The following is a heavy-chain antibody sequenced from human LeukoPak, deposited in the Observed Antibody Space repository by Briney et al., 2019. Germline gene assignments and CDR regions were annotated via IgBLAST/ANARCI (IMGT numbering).Heavy chain of an antibody. CDR1: GYSFTSYW. CDR3: ARRDYYYDSSGSLGGDAFDI. Sequence: GESLKISCKGSGYSFTSYWIGWVRQMPGKGLEWMGIVYPGDSDTRYSPSFQGQVTISADKSISTAYLQWSSLKASDTAMYYCARRDYYYDSSGSLGGDAFDIWGQGTMVTVSS. J-gene: IGHJ3*02. V-gene: IGHV5-51*01. CDR2: VYPGDSDT. D-gene: IGHD3-22*01.